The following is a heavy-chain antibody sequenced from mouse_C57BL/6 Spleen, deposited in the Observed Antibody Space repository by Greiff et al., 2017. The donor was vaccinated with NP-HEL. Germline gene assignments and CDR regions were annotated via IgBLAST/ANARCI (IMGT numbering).Heavy chain of an antibody. J-gene: IGHJ2*01. V-gene: IGHV5-16*01. CDR2: INYDGSST. Sequence: EVMLVESEGGLVQPGSSMKLSCTASGFTFSDYYMAWVRQVPEKGLEWVANINYDGSSTYYLDSLKSRFIISRDNAKNILYLQMSSLKSEDTATYYCARVRLGYFYFDYWGQGTTLTVSS. CDR3: ARVRLGYFYFDY. CDR1: GFTFSDYY. D-gene: IGHD2-3*01.